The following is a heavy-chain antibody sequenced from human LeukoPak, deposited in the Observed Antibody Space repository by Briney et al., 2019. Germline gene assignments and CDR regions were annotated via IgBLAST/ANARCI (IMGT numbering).Heavy chain of an antibody. J-gene: IGHJ4*02. CDR2: ISGSGGST. D-gene: IGHD4-17*01. CDR3: AKDRRGYGDLY. CDR1: GFTFSSYA. V-gene: IGHV3-23*01. Sequence: GGSLRLSRAASGFTFSSYAMSWVRQAPGKGLEWVSAISGSGGSTYYADSVKGRFTISRDNSKNTLYLQMNSLRAEDTAVYYCAKDRRGYGDLYWGQGTLVTVSS.